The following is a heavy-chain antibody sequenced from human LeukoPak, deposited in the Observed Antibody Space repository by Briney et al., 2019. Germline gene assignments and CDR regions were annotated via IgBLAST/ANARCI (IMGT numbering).Heavy chain of an antibody. V-gene: IGHV4-34*01. Sequence: SETLSLTCAVYGVSFSDSYWSWIRQPPGKGLEWIGEINHRGSTNYSPSLKSRVSMSVDTSKDQFSLKLSSVTAADTAVYYCARGRIAVYYYYYYMDVWGKGTTVTVSS. CDR1: GVSFSDSY. D-gene: IGHD6-19*01. J-gene: IGHJ6*03. CDR3: ARGRIAVYYYYYYMDV. CDR2: INHRGST.